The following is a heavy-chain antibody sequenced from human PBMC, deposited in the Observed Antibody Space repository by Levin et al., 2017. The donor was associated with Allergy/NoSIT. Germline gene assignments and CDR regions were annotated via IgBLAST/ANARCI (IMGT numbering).Heavy chain of an antibody. V-gene: IGHV3-23*01. Sequence: RGESLKISCAASGFTFSDYAMTWVRQAPGKGLEWVSDITGGGFNTYYGDSVKGRFTVSRDNSKNTLYLEMNSLRAEDTAVYYCAKKQGGTSGFSFDVWGQGTMVTVSS. D-gene: IGHD1-1*01. CDR1: GFTFSDYA. CDR2: ITGGGFNT. J-gene: IGHJ3*01. CDR3: AKKQGGTSGFSFDV.